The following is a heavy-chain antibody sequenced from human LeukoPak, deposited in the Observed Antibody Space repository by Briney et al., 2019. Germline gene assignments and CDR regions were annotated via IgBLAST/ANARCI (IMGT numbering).Heavy chain of an antibody. CDR3: TRLIDYDFWSGYYRSLDWFDP. CDR1: GFTFSGSA. CDR2: IRSKANSYAT. D-gene: IGHD3-3*01. V-gene: IGHV3-73*01. J-gene: IGHJ5*02. Sequence: GGSLRLSCAASGFTFSGSAMHWVRQASGKGLEWVGRIRSKANSYATAYAASVKGRFTISRDDSKNTAYLQMNSLKTEDTAVYYCTRLIDYDFWSGYYRSLDWFDPRGQGTLVTVSS.